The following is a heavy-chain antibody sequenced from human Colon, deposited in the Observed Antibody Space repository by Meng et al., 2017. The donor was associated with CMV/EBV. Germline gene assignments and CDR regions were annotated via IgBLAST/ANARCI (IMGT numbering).Heavy chain of an antibody. J-gene: IGHJ4*02. CDR1: GFTLTIHE. V-gene: IGHV3-48*03. CDR3: ARGSYLSY. CDR2: ISNSGSTI. Sequence: SCAVSGFTLTIHEMHWVRQPPGKGLEWISYISNSGSTIYYADSVKGRFTIHRDTAENALYLHMNSLRPEDTAVYYCARGSYLSYWGQGTLVTVSS. D-gene: IGHD3-10*01.